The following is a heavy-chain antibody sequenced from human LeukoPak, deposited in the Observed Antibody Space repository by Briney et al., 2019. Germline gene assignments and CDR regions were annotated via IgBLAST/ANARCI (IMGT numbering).Heavy chain of an antibody. Sequence: SETLSLTCTVSGGSISSSGYYWGWIRQPPGKGLEWIGSIYYSGSTYYNPSLKSRVTISVDTSKNQFSLKLSSVTAADTAVYYCARDPQGIYSWFDTWGQGTLVTVSS. J-gene: IGHJ5*02. CDR3: ARDPQGIYSWFDT. D-gene: IGHD2-15*01. V-gene: IGHV4-39*02. CDR1: GGSISSSGYY. CDR2: IYYSGST.